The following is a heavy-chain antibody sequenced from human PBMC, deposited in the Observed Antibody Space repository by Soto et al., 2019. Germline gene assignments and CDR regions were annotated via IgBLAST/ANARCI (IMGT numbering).Heavy chain of an antibody. CDR1: GYTFTSYY. D-gene: IGHD2-2*01. Sequence: ASVKVSCKASGYTFTSYYMHWVRQAPGQGLEWMGIINPSGGSTSYAQKFQGRVTMTRDTSTSTVYMELSSLRSEDTAVYYCARGADQPLTPVVPAAIEYYYYYYMDVWGKGTTVTVSS. V-gene: IGHV1-46*03. CDR2: INPSGGST. J-gene: IGHJ6*03. CDR3: ARGADQPLTPVVPAAIEYYYYYYMDV.